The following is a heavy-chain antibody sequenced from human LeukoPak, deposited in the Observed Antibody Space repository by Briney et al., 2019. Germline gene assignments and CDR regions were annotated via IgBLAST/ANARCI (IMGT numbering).Heavy chain of an antibody. J-gene: IGHJ6*02. CDR1: GFTFSSYA. D-gene: IGHD1-26*01. CDR2: ISGSGGST. CDR3: AKDLGRNYYYGMDV. V-gene: IGHV3-23*01. Sequence: GGSLRLSCAASGFTFSSYAMSWVRQAPGKGREWVSAISGSGGSTYYADSVKGRFTISRDNSKNTLYLQMNSLRAEDTAVYYCAKDLGRNYYYGMDVWGQGTTVTVSS.